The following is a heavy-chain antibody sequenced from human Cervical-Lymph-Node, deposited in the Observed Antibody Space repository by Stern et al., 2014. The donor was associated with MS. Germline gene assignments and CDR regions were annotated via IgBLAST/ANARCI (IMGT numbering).Heavy chain of an antibody. J-gene: IGHJ3*01. V-gene: IGHV1-46*03. CDR1: GYTFIDYY. CDR3: AREGADNDAFDV. D-gene: IGHD1-26*01. CDR2: INLSDGAT. Sequence: VQLVESGAEVKKPGASVTVSCRTSGYTFIDYYIHWVRQAPGQGLEWMGIINLSDGATTYAEKFQGRVTMTRDTSTNTAYMQLGSLTSEDTAVFFCAREGADNDAFDVWGKGTMVTVSS.